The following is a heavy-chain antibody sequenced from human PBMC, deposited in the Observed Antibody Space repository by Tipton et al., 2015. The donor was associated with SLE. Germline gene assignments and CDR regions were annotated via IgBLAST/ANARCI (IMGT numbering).Heavy chain of an antibody. D-gene: IGHD3-10*02. CDR1: GGSITTSSYY. Sequence: TLSLTCAVYGGSITTSSYYWGWIRQSPGKGVEWIGEINHRGSTNYNPSLNSRAIISVDTSKNQFSLNLNSVTAADTAVYYCARQLFEGPTMAGAFYWYFDLWGRGTLVSVSS. CDR3: ARQLFEGPTMAGAFYWYFDL. V-gene: IGHV4-34*01. CDR2: INHRGST. J-gene: IGHJ2*01.